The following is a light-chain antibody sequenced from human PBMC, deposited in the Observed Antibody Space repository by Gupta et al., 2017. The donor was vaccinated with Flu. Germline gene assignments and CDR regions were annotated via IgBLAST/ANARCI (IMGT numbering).Light chain of an antibody. CDR3: QQAISFPRT. J-gene: IGKJ1*01. Sequence: PSSVSASVGDRITITCRASQGISDWLAWYQQKPGKAPQLLIYAASSLHSGVPSRFSGSGSGTXFTLTIXSLQPEEFATYYCQQAISFPRTFGXGTKVEIK. V-gene: IGKV1-12*01. CDR1: QGISDW. CDR2: AAS.